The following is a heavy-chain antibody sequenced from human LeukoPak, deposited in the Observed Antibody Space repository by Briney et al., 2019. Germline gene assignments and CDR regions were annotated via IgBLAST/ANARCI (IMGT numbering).Heavy chain of an antibody. Sequence: PGGPLRPSCTAFGFIVTNNYKNWFRQPQGKGLDWVSLVYSGGSTYYADSVKGRFTISRDNSKNMVYLQMNSLRAEDTAMYYCARDPPAVLIDTYGWGQGTLVTVSS. CDR2: VYSGGST. CDR3: ARDPPAVLIDTYG. V-gene: IGHV3-66*01. D-gene: IGHD2-8*01. J-gene: IGHJ4*02. CDR1: GFIVTNNY.